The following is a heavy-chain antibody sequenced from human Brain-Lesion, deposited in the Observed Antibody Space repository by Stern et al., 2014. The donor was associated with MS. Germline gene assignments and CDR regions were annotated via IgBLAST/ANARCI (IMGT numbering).Heavy chain of an antibody. CDR1: GNSFTHFY. Sequence: VQLVQSGAEVKKPGASGRVSCEASGNSFTHFYIHWVRQAPGQGLEWMGWIHPNSGGTKFAQKFQGWVTITRDTSMTTAYMEVTSLTSDDTAVYYCARGGRYYADYWGQGTLVTVSS. V-gene: IGHV1-2*04. D-gene: IGHD2-2*01. CDR2: IHPNSGGT. CDR3: ARGGRYYADY. J-gene: IGHJ4*02.